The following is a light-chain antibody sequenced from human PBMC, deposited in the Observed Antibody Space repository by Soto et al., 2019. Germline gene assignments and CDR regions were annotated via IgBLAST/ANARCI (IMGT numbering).Light chain of an antibody. CDR3: QQYNNWPPIT. CDR1: QSVSSD. Sequence: IVMTQSPATLSVPPGERASLSCRASQSVSSDLAWYQQKPGQALRLFIYGASTRATGIPARFSGSGSGTEFTLPISGLQSEDFAVYYCQQYNNWPPITFGQGTRLEIK. CDR2: GAS. J-gene: IGKJ5*01. V-gene: IGKV3-15*01.